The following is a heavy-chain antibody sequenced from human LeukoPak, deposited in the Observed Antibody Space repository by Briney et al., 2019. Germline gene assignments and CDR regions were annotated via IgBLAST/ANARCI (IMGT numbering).Heavy chain of an antibody. CDR3: AKGDPMVRGVLDY. D-gene: IGHD3-10*01. J-gene: IGHJ4*02. V-gene: IGHV3-30*18. CDR1: GFTVSSNY. Sequence: PGGSLRLSCAASGFTVSSNYMSWVRQAPGKGLEWVAVISYDGSNKYYADSVKGRFTISRDNSKNTLYLQMSSLRAEDTAVYYCAKGDPMVRGVLDYWGQGTLVTVSS. CDR2: ISYDGSNK.